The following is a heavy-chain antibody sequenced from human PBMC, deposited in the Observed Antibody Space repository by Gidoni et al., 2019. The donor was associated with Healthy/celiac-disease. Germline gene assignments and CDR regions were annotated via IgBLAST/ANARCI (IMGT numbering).Heavy chain of an antibody. V-gene: IGHV3-30*18. CDR1: GFPCSRSG. D-gene: IGHD6-19*01. Sequence: VQLVEPGGGVVQPGGSRRLSVAGSGFPCSRSGVPWVRQAPGRGLAWVAVISYDGSNKYYAESVKGRFTIASDNSTNTLYLQMNSLRAEDTAVYYCAKDLFRIAVAGPTGAFDIWGQGTTVTGSS. J-gene: IGHJ3*02. CDR3: AKDLFRIAVAGPTGAFDI. CDR2: ISYDGSNK.